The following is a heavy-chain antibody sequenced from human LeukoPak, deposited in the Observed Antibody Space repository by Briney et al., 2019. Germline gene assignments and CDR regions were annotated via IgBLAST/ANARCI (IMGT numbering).Heavy chain of an antibody. CDR3: ARRGGYSYGYVVDY. D-gene: IGHD5-18*01. V-gene: IGHV4-34*01. Sequence: SETLSLTCAVYGGSFSGYYWSWIRQPPGKGLEWIGEINHSGSTNYNPSLKSRVTISVDTSRNQFSLKLSSVTAADTAVYYCARRGGYSYGYVVDYWGQGTLVTVSS. CDR2: INHSGST. J-gene: IGHJ4*02. CDR1: GGSFSGYY.